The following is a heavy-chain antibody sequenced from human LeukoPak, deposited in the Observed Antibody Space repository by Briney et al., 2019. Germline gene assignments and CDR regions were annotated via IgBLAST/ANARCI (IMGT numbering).Heavy chain of an antibody. CDR3: AKDRGNASGYLDS. V-gene: IGHV3-23*01. Sequence: PGGSLRLSCAASGFTFSSYAMNWVRQAPGKGLEWVSTISASGGSTNYVDSVRGRFTISRDNSKNTLYLQMSSLRAEDTAVYYCAKDRGNASGYLDSWGQGTLVTVSS. CDR1: GFTFSSYA. CDR2: ISASGGST. D-gene: IGHD1-1*01. J-gene: IGHJ4*02.